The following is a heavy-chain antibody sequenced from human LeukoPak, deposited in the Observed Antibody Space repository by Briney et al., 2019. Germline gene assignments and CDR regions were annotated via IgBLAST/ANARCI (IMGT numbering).Heavy chain of an antibody. Sequence: GGSLRLSCAASGFTFSSYAMSWVRQAPGKGLEWVSAISDSGGSTYSADSVKGRFTISRDNSKNTLYLQVNSLRAEDTAVYYCAKELSVTPVFTIDYWGQGTLVTVSS. CDR1: GFTFSSYA. D-gene: IGHD4-17*01. J-gene: IGHJ4*02. V-gene: IGHV3-23*01. CDR2: ISDSGGST. CDR3: AKELSVTPVFTIDY.